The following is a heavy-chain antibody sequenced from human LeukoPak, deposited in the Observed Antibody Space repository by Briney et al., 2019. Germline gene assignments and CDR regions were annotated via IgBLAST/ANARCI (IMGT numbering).Heavy chain of an antibody. CDR2: VTGGGDGT. CDR1: GFSISSYA. D-gene: IGHD2-8*01. Sequence: GGSLRLSCAASGFSISSYALAWVRQTPGKGLEWVSAVTGGGDGTHYVDSVKGRFTTSRDNSKNTIYLQMNSLRVEDTAIYFCGSDPNGDYVGALGYWGRGTLVTVSS. V-gene: IGHV3-23*01. CDR3: GSDPNGDYVGALGY. J-gene: IGHJ4*01.